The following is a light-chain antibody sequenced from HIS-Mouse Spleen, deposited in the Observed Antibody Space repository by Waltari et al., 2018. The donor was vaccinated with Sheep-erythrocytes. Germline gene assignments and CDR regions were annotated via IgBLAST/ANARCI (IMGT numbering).Light chain of an antibody. Sequence: QSALTQPPSASGSPGQSVTISCTGTSSDVGGYNYVSWYQQHPGKPPKLISYEVSKRPAGRPDRFPGSKSGHTASLPVSGLQAEEEADYYCSSYAGSNNWVFGGGTKLTVL. CDR1: SSDVGGYNY. CDR2: EVS. J-gene: IGLJ3*02. V-gene: IGLV2-8*01. CDR3: SSYAGSNNWV.